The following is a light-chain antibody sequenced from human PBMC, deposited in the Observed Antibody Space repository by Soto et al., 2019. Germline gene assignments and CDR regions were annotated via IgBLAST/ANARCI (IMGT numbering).Light chain of an antibody. Sequence: EIVLTQSPGTLSLSPGERATLSCRASQSVSSSYLAWYQQKPGQAPRLLIYDASSRATGIPDRFSGSGSGTDFTLTISRLEPEDFAVFYCQHYGSSPGTFSQGTRLEIK. V-gene: IGKV3-20*01. J-gene: IGKJ5*01. CDR3: QHYGSSPGT. CDR1: QSVSSSY. CDR2: DAS.